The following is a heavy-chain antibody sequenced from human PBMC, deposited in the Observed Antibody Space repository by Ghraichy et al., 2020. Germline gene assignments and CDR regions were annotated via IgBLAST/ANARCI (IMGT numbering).Heavy chain of an antibody. CDR1: GGSITSGGYY. D-gene: IGHD4-17*01. CDR3: ARDSGDGDYFDS. V-gene: IGHV4-31*03. J-gene: IGHJ4*02. CDR2: IYYSGST. Sequence: SQTLSLTCTVSGGSITSGGYYWSWIRQHPGKGLECIGYIYYSGSTYYNTSLKSRLTISVDTSKNQFSLKLSSVTAADTAVYYCARDSGDGDYFDSWGQGTLVTVSS.